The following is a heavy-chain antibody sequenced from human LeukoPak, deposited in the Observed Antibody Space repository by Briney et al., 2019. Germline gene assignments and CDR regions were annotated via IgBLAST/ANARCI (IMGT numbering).Heavy chain of an antibody. CDR3: ARGHGDYYWNWFDP. D-gene: IGHD4-17*01. CDR2: IYYSGST. CDR1: GGSISSSSYY. Sequence: SETLSLTCTVSGGSISSSSYYWGWIRQPPGKGLEWIGSIYYSGSTYYNPSLKSRVTISVDTSKNQLSLKLSSVTAADTAVYYCARGHGDYYWNWFDPWGQGTLVTVSS. J-gene: IGHJ5*02. V-gene: IGHV4-39*07.